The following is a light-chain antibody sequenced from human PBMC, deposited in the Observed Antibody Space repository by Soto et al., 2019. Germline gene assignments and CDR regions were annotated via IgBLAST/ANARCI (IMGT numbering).Light chain of an antibody. J-gene: IGKJ2*01. CDR3: MQGGQTPFT. V-gene: IGKV2-28*01. CDR1: QSLLHINGNNY. CDR2: LGS. Sequence: DIVMPQSPLSLPVTPGEPASISCRSSQSLLHINGNNYLDWYLQKPGQSPQLLISLGSTRASGVPDRFSGSGSDTDFTLKINRVEAEDVGIYYCMQGGQTPFTFGQGTKLEVK.